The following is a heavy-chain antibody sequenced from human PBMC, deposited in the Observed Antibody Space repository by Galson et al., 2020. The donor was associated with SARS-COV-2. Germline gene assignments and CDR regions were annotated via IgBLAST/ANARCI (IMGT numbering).Heavy chain of an antibody. Sequence: YDGSNKYYADSVKGRFTISRDNSKNTLYLQMNSLRAEDTAVYYCAREGVPSGYYNNWFDPWGQGTLVTVSS. V-gene: IGHV3-30*01. D-gene: IGHD3-3*01. J-gene: IGHJ5*02. CDR2: YDGSNK. CDR3: AREGVPSGYYNNWFDP.